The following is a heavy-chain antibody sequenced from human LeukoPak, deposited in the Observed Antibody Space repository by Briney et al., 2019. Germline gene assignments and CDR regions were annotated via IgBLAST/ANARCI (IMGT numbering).Heavy chain of an antibody. CDR2: IYSGGST. J-gene: IGHJ6*02. CDR3: SIDLWNYGSLSYFGMDV. Sequence: SLRLSCAASGFTHSSNYMSGVRQAPGKGLAWVSVIYSGGSTYYAHSVHGGLTIYRDNCKNPQYLQMNNLRAEDPGVYFCSIDLWNYGSLSYFGMDVWGQGTTVTVS. CDR1: GFTHSSNY. V-gene: IGHV3-66*01. D-gene: IGHD1-7*01.